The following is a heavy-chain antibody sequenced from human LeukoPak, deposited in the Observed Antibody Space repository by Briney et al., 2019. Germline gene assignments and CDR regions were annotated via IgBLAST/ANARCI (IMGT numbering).Heavy chain of an antibody. CDR2: IYYSGST. CDR1: GGSFSGYY. CDR3: ARTYSGYDKIDY. Sequence: PSETLSLTCAVYGGSFSGYYWSWIRQPPGKGLEWIGYIYYSGSTYYNPSLKSRVTISVDTSKNQFSLKLSSVTAADTAVYYCARTYSGYDKIDYWGQGTLVTVSS. V-gene: IGHV4-34*09. D-gene: IGHD5-12*01. J-gene: IGHJ4*02.